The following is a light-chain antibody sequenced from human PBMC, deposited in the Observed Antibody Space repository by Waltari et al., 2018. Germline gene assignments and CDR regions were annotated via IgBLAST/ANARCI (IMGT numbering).Light chain of an antibody. Sequence: TQSPSTLSASVGDRATLSCRASEDVSIYLAWYQQKPGQAPRLLIYDASNRATGIPTRFSGSGSGTDFTLTISSLEPEDFALYYCQQRRNWPPLTFGGGTKVE. CDR3: QQRRNWPPLT. CDR1: EDVSIY. V-gene: IGKV3-11*01. J-gene: IGKJ4*01. CDR2: DAS.